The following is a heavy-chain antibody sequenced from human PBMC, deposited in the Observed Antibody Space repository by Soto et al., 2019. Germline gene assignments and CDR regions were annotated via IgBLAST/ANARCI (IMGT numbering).Heavy chain of an antibody. CDR3: ARDLGNNYGSFAY. V-gene: IGHV3-30-3*01. CDR2: ISYDGSNK. J-gene: IGHJ4*02. CDR1: GFTFSNYA. D-gene: IGHD4-17*01. Sequence: PGGSLRLSCVASGFTFSNYAMNWVRQAPGKGLEWVAVISYDGSNKYYADSVKGRITISRDNSRNTLYLQMNNLRAEDTAMYYCARDLGNNYGSFAYWRQGTLVTVSS.